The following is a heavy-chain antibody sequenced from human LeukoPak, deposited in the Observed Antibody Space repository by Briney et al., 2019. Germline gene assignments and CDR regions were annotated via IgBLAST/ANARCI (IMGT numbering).Heavy chain of an antibody. CDR3: ARSGGYIDY. Sequence: GGSLRLSCAASGFTFSNYWMHWVRQARGKGLVWVSHINTDGSTSGYADSVKGRFTISRDNAKNTLYLQMNSLRPEDTAIYYCARSGGYIDYWGQGTLVTVSS. D-gene: IGHD3-22*01. CDR1: GFTFSNYW. CDR2: INTDGSTS. V-gene: IGHV3-74*01. J-gene: IGHJ4*02.